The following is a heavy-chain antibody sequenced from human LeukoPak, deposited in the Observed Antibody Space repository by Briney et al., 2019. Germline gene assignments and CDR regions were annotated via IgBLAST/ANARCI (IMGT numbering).Heavy chain of an antibody. CDR1: GYTFTGYY. CDR3: AREGSSGWNNWFDP. V-gene: IGHV1-2*06. Sequence: ASVKVSCKASGYTFTGYYMHWVRQAPGQGLEWMGRINPNSGGTNYAQKFQGRVTMTRYTSISTAYMELSRLRSDDTAVYYCAREGSSGWNNWFDPWGQGTLVTVSS. D-gene: IGHD6-19*01. J-gene: IGHJ5*02. CDR2: INPNSGGT.